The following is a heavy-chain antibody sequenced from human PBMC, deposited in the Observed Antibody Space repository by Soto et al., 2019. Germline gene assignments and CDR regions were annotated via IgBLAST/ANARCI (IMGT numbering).Heavy chain of an antibody. CDR2: IYYSGST. V-gene: IGHV4-61*01. D-gene: IGHD6-13*01. Sequence: SETLSLTCTVADGSVSSGSDYWSWIRQPPGKGLEWIGYIYYSGSTNYNPSPKSRVTISVDTSKNQFSLKLSSVTAADTAVYYCAREGGSSSSYYYYGMDVWGQGTTVTVSS. CDR1: DGSVSSGSDY. CDR3: AREGGSSSSYYYYGMDV. J-gene: IGHJ6*02.